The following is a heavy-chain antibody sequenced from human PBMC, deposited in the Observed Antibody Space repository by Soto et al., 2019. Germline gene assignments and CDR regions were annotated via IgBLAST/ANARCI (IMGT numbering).Heavy chain of an antibody. V-gene: IGHV3-23*01. CDR2: ISGSGGST. D-gene: IGHD6-6*01. Sequence: GGSLRLSCAASGFTFSSYAMSWVRQAPGKGLEWVSAISGSGGSTYYADSVKGRFTISRGNSKNTLYLQMNSLRAEDTAVYYCAKGEYSYYGMDVWGQGTTVTVSS. CDR1: GFTFSSYA. CDR3: AKGEYSYYGMDV. J-gene: IGHJ6*02.